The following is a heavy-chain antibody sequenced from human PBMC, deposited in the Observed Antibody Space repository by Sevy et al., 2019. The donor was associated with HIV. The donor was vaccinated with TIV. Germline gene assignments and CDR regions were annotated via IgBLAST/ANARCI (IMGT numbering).Heavy chain of an antibody. Sequence: SETLSLTCAVSGYSISSGYYWGWIRQPPGKGMEWIGSIYHSGTTYYNRSLKSRVTISVDTSKNQFSLKLSSVTAADTAMYYCARGGLKYYFYWGQRTLVTVSS. CDR2: IYHSGTT. CDR1: GYSISSGYY. J-gene: IGHJ4*02. D-gene: IGHD3-10*01. CDR3: ARGGLKYYFY. V-gene: IGHV4-38-2*01.